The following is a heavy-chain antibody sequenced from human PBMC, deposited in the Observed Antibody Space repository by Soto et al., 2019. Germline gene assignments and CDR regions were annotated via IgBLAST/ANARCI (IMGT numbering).Heavy chain of an antibody. D-gene: IGHD3-22*01. CDR3: ASRYYYDSSGYYARLDY. CDR1: GGSISSGGYS. CDR2: IYHSGST. J-gene: IGHJ4*02. V-gene: IGHV4-30-2*01. Sequence: SETLSLTCAVSGGSISSGGYSWSWTRQPPGKGLEWIGYIYHSGSTYYNPSLKSRVTISVDRSKNQFSLKLSSVTAADTAVYYCASRYYYDSSGYYARLDYWGQGTLVTVSS.